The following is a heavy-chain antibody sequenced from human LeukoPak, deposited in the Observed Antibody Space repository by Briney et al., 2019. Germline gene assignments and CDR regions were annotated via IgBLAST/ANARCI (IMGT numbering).Heavy chain of an antibody. J-gene: IGHJ2*01. CDR2: ISAYNGNT. Sequence: GVSVKVSCKASGYTFTSYGISWVRQAPGQGLEWMGWISAYNGNTNYAQKLQGRVTMTTDTSTSTAYMELRSLRSDDTAVYYCVRDRIAVAGISWYFDLWGRGTLVTVSS. V-gene: IGHV1-18*01. CDR3: VRDRIAVAGISWYFDL. D-gene: IGHD6-19*01. CDR1: GYTFTSYG.